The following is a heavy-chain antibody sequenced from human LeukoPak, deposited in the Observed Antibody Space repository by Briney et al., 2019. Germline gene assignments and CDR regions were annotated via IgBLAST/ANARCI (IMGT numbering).Heavy chain of an antibody. CDR1: GFTFSSYD. V-gene: IGHV3-13*01. CDR2: IDTAGDT. D-gene: IGHD3-10*01. Sequence: PGGSLRLSCAASGFTFSSYDMHWVRQATGKGLEWVSAIDTAGDTYYPGSVKGRFTISRENAKNSFYLQMNSLRAEDTAVYYCARDGAVVRGLPRRARTFYGMDVWGQGTTVTVSS. J-gene: IGHJ6*02. CDR3: ARDGAVVRGLPRRARTFYGMDV.